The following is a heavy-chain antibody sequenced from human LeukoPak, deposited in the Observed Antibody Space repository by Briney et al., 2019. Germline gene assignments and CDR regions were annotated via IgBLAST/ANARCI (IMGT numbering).Heavy chain of an antibody. Sequence: SETLSLTCAVYGGSFSGYYWSWIRQPPGKGLEWIGEINHSGSTNYNPSLKSRVTISEDTSKNQFSLKLSSVTAADTAVYYCARGYCSGGNCYRYGMDVWGQGTTVTVSS. CDR2: INHSGST. CDR1: GGSFSGYY. CDR3: ARGYCSGGNCYRYGMDV. D-gene: IGHD2-15*01. V-gene: IGHV4-34*01. J-gene: IGHJ6*02.